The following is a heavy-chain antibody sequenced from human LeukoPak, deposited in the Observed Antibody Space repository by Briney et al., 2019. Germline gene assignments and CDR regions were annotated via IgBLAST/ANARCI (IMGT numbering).Heavy chain of an antibody. J-gene: IGHJ3*02. CDR2: ISYDGSNK. V-gene: IGHV3-30*04. CDR1: GFTFSSYA. CDR3: ARDHTERNYYDSSLADAFDI. Sequence: PGGSLRLSCAASGFTFSSYAMHWVRQAPGKGLEWVAVISYDGSNKYYADSVKGRFTISRDNSKNTLYLQMNSLRAEDTAVYYCARDHTERNYYDSSLADAFDIWGQGTMVTVSS. D-gene: IGHD3-22*01.